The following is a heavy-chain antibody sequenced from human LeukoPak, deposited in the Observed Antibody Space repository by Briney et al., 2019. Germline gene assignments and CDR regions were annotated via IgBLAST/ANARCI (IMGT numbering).Heavy chain of an antibody. J-gene: IGHJ4*02. CDR1: GGSISSYY. Sequence: PSETPSLTCTVSGGSISSYYWSWIRQPPGKGLEWIGYIYYSGSTNYNPSLKSRVAISVDTSKNQFSLKLSSVTAADTAVYYCARDIPSGYHDYWGQGTLVTVSS. CDR3: ARDIPSGYHDY. CDR2: IYYSGST. V-gene: IGHV4-59*01. D-gene: IGHD3-3*01.